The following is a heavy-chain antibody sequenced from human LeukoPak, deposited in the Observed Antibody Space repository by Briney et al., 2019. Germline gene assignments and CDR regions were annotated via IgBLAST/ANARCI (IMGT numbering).Heavy chain of an antibody. J-gene: IGHJ3*02. V-gene: IGHV4-34*01. CDR3: ARGRIAARLLRAFDI. D-gene: IGHD6-6*01. CDR2: INHSGTT. CDR1: GGSFSGYF. Sequence: SETLSLTCAVYGGSFSGYFGTWIRHSPGKGLEWIGEINHSGTTNYNPSLKTRVTVSADTSKDQFSLRLSSVSAADTAVYYCARGRIAARLLRAFDIWGQGTMVTVSS.